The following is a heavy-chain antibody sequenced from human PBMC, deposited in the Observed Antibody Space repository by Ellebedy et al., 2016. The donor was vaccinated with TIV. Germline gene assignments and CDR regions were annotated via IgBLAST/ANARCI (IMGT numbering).Heavy chain of an antibody. Sequence: ASVKVSCXTSGFVFSAYYISWVRQVPGQGLEWVGWFDRDSGDTKSAQKFQGRVTMAIDASITTAYMDLTGLRSDDTAVYFCAKTLGAGRAWRNYFDSWGQGTLVAVSS. J-gene: IGHJ4*02. V-gene: IGHV1-2*02. CDR2: FDRDSGDT. D-gene: IGHD1-1*01. CDR3: AKTLGAGRAWRNYFDS. CDR1: GFVFSAYY.